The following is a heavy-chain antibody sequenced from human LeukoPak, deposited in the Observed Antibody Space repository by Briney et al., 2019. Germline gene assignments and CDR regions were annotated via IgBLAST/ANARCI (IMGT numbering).Heavy chain of an antibody. V-gene: IGHV1-2*02. J-gene: IGHJ6*03. CDR3: ARVKVAGLGYYYYYMDV. CDR1: GYTFTGYY. D-gene: IGHD6-19*01. Sequence: ASVKVSCKASGYTFTGYYMHWVRQAPGQGFEWMGWINPNSGGTNYAQKFQGRVTMTRDTSIGTAYMELSRLRSDDTAVYYCARVKVAGLGYYYYYMDVWGKGTTVTVSS. CDR2: INPNSGGT.